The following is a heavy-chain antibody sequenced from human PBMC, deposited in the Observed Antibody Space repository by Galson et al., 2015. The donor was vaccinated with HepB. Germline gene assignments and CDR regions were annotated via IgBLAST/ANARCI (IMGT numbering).Heavy chain of an antibody. V-gene: IGHV3-7*01. J-gene: IGHJ3*02. CDR3: ARPRNVYYDIFRDAFDI. CDR2: IKQDGSEK. D-gene: IGHD3-22*01. CDR1: GFTFSSYW. Sequence: SLRLSCAASGFTFSSYWMSWVRQAPGKGLEWVANIKQDGSEKYYVDSVKGRFTIPRDNAKNSLYLQMNSLRAEDTAVYYCARPRNVYYDIFRDAFDIWGQGTMVTVSS.